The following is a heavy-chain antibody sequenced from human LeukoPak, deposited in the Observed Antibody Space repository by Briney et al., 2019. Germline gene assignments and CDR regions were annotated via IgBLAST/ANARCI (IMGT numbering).Heavy chain of an antibody. J-gene: IGHJ6*04. CDR3: ARDRFLEWFPMDV. D-gene: IGHD3-3*01. V-gene: IGHV4-59*13. CDR1: GGSISSYY. Sequence: KPSETLSLTCTVSGGSISSYYWSWIREPPGKGLGWFGYIYYSGSTNYNPSLKSRVTISVDTSKNQFSLKLSSVTAADTAVYYCARDRFLEWFPMDVWGKGTTVTVSS. CDR2: IYYSGST.